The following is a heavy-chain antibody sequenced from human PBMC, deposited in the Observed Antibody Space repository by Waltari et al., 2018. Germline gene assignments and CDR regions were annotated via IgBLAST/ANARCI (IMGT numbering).Heavy chain of an antibody. CDR1: GFTFSSYS. CDR2: ISSSSSTI. V-gene: IGHV3-48*01. J-gene: IGHJ4*02. CDR3: AREFPGSGWYYFDY. Sequence: EVQLVESGGGLVQPGGSLRLSCAASGFTFSSYSMNRVRQAPGKGLDWVSYISSSSSTIYYADSVKGRFTISRDNAKNSLYLQMNSLRAEDTAVYYCAREFPGSGWYYFDYWGQGTLVTVSS. D-gene: IGHD6-19*01.